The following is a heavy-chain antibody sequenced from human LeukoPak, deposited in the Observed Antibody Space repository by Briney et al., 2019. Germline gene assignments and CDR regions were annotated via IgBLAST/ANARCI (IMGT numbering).Heavy chain of an antibody. CDR1: GFTLSRSA. V-gene: IGHV3-23*01. CDR2: INAGGRP. D-gene: IGHD7-27*01. CDR3: AQDVTGDAGS. J-gene: IGHJ5*02. Sequence: GGSLRLFCTVSGFTLSRSAMSWVRQAPGKGLEWVSSINAGGRPFYADPVKGRFTISRDNSNTLYLQLNNVRAEDTAVYFCAQDVTGDAGSWGKGTLVTVSS.